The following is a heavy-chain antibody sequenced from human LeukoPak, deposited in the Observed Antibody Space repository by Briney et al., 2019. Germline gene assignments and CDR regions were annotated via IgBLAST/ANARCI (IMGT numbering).Heavy chain of an antibody. CDR3: AKVVGDYSICDY. D-gene: IGHD4-11*01. J-gene: IGHJ4*02. CDR1: GFTFNNYA. V-gene: IGHV3-23*01. CDR2: ISASGGST. Sequence: PGGSLRLSCAASGFTFNNYAMSWVRQAPGKGLEWVSGISASGGSTYYADSVKGRFTISRDSSKNTLYLQMNSLRAEDTAVYHCAKVVGDYSICDYWGQGTLVTVSS.